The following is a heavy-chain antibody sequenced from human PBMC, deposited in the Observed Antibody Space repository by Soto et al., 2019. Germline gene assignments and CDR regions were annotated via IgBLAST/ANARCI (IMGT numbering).Heavy chain of an antibody. J-gene: IGHJ6*03. Sequence: EVQLAESGGGLAQPGGSLRLSCAASGFNLSGYAMDWVRQAPGNGLEYVSGISSNGVGTYYANSVQGRFTISRDNSKNTVYLQMGSLRPEDMAVYYCARRARPDFYYMDVWGKGTTVPVS. D-gene: IGHD6-6*01. CDR3: ARRARPDFYYMDV. V-gene: IGHV3-64*01. CDR2: ISSNGVGT. CDR1: GFNLSGYA.